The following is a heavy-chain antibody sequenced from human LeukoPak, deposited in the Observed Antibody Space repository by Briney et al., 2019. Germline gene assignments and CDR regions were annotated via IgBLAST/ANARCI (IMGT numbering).Heavy chain of an antibody. CDR3: WRDGGREGGFDF. D-gene: IGHD3-16*01. Sequence: PSETLSLTCTVSGGSISGFHWSWIRQPPGKAPEWIAYIHYTGNSHYNPSLKSRVTISVDTSKNQFSLKLSSVTAADTAVYYCWRDGGREGGFDFWGRGTLVTVSS. J-gene: IGHJ4*02. CDR2: IHYTGNS. V-gene: IGHV4-59*01. CDR1: GGSISGFH.